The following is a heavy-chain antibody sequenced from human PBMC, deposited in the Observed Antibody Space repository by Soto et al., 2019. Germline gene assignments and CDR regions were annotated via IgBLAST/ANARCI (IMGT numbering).Heavy chain of an antibody. Sequence: QITLKESGPTLVKPTQTLTLTCTFSGFSLSTSGVGVGWIRQPPGKALEWLALIYWDDDKRYSPSLKSRLTSXKXISKTQVVLTMTNMDPVATATYFWAHHQIAVATFDPWGQGTLVTVSS. CDR3: AHHQIAVATFDP. CDR2: IYWDDDK. V-gene: IGHV2-5*02. J-gene: IGHJ5*02. D-gene: IGHD6-19*01. CDR1: GFSLSTSGVG.